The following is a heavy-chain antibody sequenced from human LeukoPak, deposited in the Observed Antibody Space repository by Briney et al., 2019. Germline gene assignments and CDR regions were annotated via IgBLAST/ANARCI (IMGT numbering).Heavy chain of an antibody. Sequence: PGGSLRLSCAASGFTFSTYAMTWVRQAPGKGLEWFSSISSSSSYIYYADSVKGRFTISRDNAKNSLYLQMNSLRAEDTAVYYCARGLPEPRTPDNWFDPWGQGTLVTVSS. D-gene: IGHD1-14*01. V-gene: IGHV3-21*01. J-gene: IGHJ5*02. CDR3: ARGLPEPRTPDNWFDP. CDR1: GFTFSTYA. CDR2: ISSSSSYI.